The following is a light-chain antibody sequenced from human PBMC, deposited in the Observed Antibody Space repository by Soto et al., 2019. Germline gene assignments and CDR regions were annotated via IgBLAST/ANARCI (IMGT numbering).Light chain of an antibody. CDR1: QNISVY. CDR2: AAS. J-gene: IGKJ5*01. CDR3: QQRSNWPLIT. Sequence: EIVLTQSPATLSLSPGERATLSCRASQNISVYLAWYRQKPGQAPRLLIYAASNRATGIPARFSGSGSGTDFTLTISSLEPEDFAVYYCQQRSNWPLITFGQGTRLEIK. V-gene: IGKV3-11*01.